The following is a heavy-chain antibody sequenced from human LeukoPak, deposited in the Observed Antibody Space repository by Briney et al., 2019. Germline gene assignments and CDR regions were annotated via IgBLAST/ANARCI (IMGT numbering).Heavy chain of an antibody. CDR1: EFTFSSYS. CDR3: ARGVGSWTPYYFDY. CDR2: ISSSSSYI. V-gene: IGHV3-21*01. D-gene: IGHD6-13*01. Sequence: PGGSLRLSCAASEFTFSSYSMNWVRQAPGKGLEWVSSISSSSSYIYYADSVKGQFTISRDNAKNSLYLQMNSLRAEDTAVYYCARGVGSWTPYYFDYWGQGTLVTVSS. J-gene: IGHJ4*02.